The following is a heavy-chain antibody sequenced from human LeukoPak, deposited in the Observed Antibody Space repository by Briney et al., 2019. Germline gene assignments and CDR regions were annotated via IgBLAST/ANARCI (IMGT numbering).Heavy chain of an antibody. V-gene: IGHV1-2*02. CDR1: GYTFTGYY. CDR3: ARENGDGYDILTGYDY. CDR2: INPNSGGT. Sequence: ASVKVSCKASGYTFTGYYMHWVRQAPGQGLEWMGWINPNSGGTNYAQKFQGRVTMTRDMSTSTVYMELSSLRSEDTAVYYCARENGDGYDILTGYDYWGQGALVTVSS. J-gene: IGHJ4*02. D-gene: IGHD3-9*01.